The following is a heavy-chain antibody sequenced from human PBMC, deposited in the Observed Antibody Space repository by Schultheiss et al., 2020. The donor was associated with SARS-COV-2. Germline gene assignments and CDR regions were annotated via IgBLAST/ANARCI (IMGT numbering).Heavy chain of an antibody. J-gene: IGHJ4*02. Sequence: SETLSLTCTVSGGSISSGGYYWSWIRQHPGKGLEWIGYIYYSGSTYYNPSLKSRVTISVDTSKNQFSLKLSSVTAADTAVYYCARDADYDFWSGYLYWGQGTLVTVSS. V-gene: IGHV4-31*03. CDR3: ARDADYDFWSGYLY. CDR2: IYYSGST. D-gene: IGHD3-3*01. CDR1: GGSISSGGYY.